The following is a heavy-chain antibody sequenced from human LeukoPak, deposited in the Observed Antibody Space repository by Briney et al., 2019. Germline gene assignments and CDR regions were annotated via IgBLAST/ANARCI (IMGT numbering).Heavy chain of an antibody. CDR3: GRDLGGRGGA. V-gene: IGHV3-74*01. J-gene: IGHJ5*02. D-gene: IGHD1-26*01. Sequence: GGSLRLSCAASGFAFSNYTLTWVRQVPGTGLVWVSRTNTDGSITDYADSVKGRFTISRDNAKDTLYLQMNSLRPEDTAVYYCGRDLGGRGGAWGQGTLVTVSS. CDR2: TNTDGSIT. CDR1: GFAFSNYT.